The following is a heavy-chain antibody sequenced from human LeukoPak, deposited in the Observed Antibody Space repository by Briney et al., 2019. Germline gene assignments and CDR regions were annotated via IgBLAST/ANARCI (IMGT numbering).Heavy chain of an antibody. D-gene: IGHD4-17*01. CDR3: AKDIDYGDRDYYYYYGMDV. Sequence: GRSLRLSCAASGFTFDDYAMHWVRQAPGKGLEWVSGISWNSGSIGYADSVEGRFTISRDNAKNSLYLQMNSLRAEDTALYYCAKDIDYGDRDYYYYYGMDVWGQGTTVTVSS. V-gene: IGHV3-9*01. CDR2: ISWNSGSI. J-gene: IGHJ6*02. CDR1: GFTFDDYA.